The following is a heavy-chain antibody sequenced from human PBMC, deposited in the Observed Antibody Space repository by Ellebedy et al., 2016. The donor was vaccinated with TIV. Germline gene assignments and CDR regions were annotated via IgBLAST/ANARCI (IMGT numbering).Heavy chain of an antibody. J-gene: IGHJ5*01. D-gene: IGHD1-26*01. CDR1: GFTFSDYS. CDR2: ISSSGSTI. CDR3: ARDTRFIDHQHNWFDS. V-gene: IGHV3-11*01. Sequence: GGSLRLSCAASGFTFSDYSMNWIRQAPGKGLEWVSSISSSGSTIYYADSVKGRFIISRDNAKNSLYLQMNSLRAEDTAVFYCARDTRFIDHQHNWFDSWGQGTLVTVSS.